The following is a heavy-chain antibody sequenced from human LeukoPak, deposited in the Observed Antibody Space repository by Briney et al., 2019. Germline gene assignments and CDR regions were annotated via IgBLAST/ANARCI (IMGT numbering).Heavy chain of an antibody. V-gene: IGHV3-7*03. Sequence: GGSLRLSCAASEFTFSSYWMSWVRRAPGKGLEWVANIKQDGSEKYYVDSVKGRFTISRDNAKNSLYLQMNSLRAEDTALYYCAREGHYDSSGYPAGEVDYWGQGTLVTVSS. CDR3: AREGHYDSSGYPAGEVDY. CDR2: IKQDGSEK. D-gene: IGHD3-22*01. J-gene: IGHJ4*02. CDR1: EFTFSSYW.